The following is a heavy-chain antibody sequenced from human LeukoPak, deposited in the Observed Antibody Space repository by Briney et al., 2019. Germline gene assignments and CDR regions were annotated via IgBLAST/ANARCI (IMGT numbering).Heavy chain of an antibody. CDR3: AREGDLLWFGELHWFDP. J-gene: IGHJ5*02. CDR2: TYTSGST. CDR1: GGSISSYY. V-gene: IGHV4-4*07. Sequence: SETLSLTCTVSGGSISSYYWSWIRQPAGKGLEWIGRTYTSGSTNYNPSLKSRVTMSVDTSKNQFSLKLSSVTAADTAVYYCAREGDLLWFGELHWFDPWGQGTLVTVSS. D-gene: IGHD3-10*01.